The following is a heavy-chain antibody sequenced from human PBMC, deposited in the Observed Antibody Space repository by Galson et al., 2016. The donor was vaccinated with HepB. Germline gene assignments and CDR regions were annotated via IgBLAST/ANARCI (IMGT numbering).Heavy chain of an antibody. J-gene: IGHJ5*02. V-gene: IGHV3-23*01. CDR3: TRRDSSGFYNAYNWFDP. CDR1: GFTFSNYA. Sequence: SLRLSCAASGFTFSNYAMNWVRQAPGKGLEWVSSISGNGGRIYYADSVKGRFTISRDNSKNPLSLEMNSLRAEDTAVYYCTRRDSSGFYNAYNWFDPWGQGTLVTVSS. D-gene: IGHD3-22*01. CDR2: ISGNGGRI.